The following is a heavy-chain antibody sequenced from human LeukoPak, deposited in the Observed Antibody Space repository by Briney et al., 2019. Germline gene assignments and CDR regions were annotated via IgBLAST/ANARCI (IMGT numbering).Heavy chain of an antibody. CDR3: AREGDILTGYSP. Sequence: SVKVSCKASGGTFSSYAISWLRQAPGQGLEWMGRIIPIFGTANYAQKFQGRVTITTDESTSTAYMELSSLRSEDTAVYYCAREGDILTGYSPWGQGTLVTVSS. D-gene: IGHD3-9*01. CDR2: IIPIFGTA. J-gene: IGHJ5*02. CDR1: GGTFSSYA. V-gene: IGHV1-69*05.